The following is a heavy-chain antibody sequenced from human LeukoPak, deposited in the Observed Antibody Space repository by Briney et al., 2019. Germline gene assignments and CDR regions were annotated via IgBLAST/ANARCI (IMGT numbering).Heavy chain of an antibody. J-gene: IGHJ4*02. D-gene: IGHD3-10*01. V-gene: IGHV1-18*01. CDR1: GYTFTRYG. Sequence: ASVKVSCKASGYTFTRYGINWVRQAPGKGVEWMGWISGYNGYTNYTQKFQGRVTMTTDTSASTAYMELRSLRSDDTAVYYRARGQTNRLLWVGELLSNINPFDYWGQGTLVTVSS. CDR3: ARGQTNRLLWVGELLSNINPFDY. CDR2: ISGYNGYT.